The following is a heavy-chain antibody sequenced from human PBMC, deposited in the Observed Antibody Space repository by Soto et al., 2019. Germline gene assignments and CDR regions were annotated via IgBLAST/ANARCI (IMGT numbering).Heavy chain of an antibody. J-gene: IGHJ5*02. V-gene: IGHV4-30-4*01. Sequence: QVQLQESGPGLVKPSQTLSLTCTVSGASIISLDYYWTWIRQPPGKGLEWIGHIYHTGATYYNPSLESRVVTSVDTSNNQFPLKLSSVTAADTTVFYWARGAVVSLVRAGMGGNWFDPWGQGTLGTVSS. D-gene: IGHD3-10*01. CDR2: IYHTGAT. CDR1: GASIISLDYY. CDR3: ARGAVVSLVRAGMGGNWFDP.